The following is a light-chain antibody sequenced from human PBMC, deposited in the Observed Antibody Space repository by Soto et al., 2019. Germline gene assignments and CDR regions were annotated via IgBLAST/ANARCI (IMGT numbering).Light chain of an antibody. CDR1: QNNKNY. CDR2: WAS. Sequence: DIVMTQSPDSLAVPLGERATINCKSSQNNKNYLAWYQQKAGQPPKLIIDWASTRASGVPDRFSGSGSGTDFTLTISSLQAEDVAVYYCQQYYSTPLTFGGGTKVDIK. CDR3: QQYYSTPLT. J-gene: IGKJ4*01. V-gene: IGKV4-1*01.